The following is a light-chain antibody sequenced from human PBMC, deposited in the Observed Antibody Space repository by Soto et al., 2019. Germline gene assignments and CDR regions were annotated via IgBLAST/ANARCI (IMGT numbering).Light chain of an antibody. CDR3: QTWGTGMGV. CDR2: FNSDGSH. J-gene: IGLJ2*01. CDR1: SGHSSYA. Sequence: QLVLTQSPSASASLGASVKLTCTLSSGHSSYAIAWHQQQPEKGPRYLMKFNSDGSHTKGDGIPDRFSGSSSGAERYLTISSLQSEDEADYYCQTWGTGMGVFGGGTKVTV. V-gene: IGLV4-69*01.